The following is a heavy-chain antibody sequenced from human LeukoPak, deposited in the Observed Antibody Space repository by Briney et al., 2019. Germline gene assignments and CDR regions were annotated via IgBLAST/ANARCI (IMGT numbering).Heavy chain of an antibody. V-gene: IGHV3-30*04. CDR2: ISYDESNK. Sequence: PGGSLRLSCAASGFTFSSYAMHWVRQAPGKGLEWVAVISYDESNKYYADSVKGRFTISRDNSKNTLYLQMNSLRAEDTAVYYCARDESPYAPYYYYGMDVWGQGTTVTVSS. D-gene: IGHD3-16*01. CDR3: ARDESPYAPYYYYGMDV. J-gene: IGHJ6*02. CDR1: GFTFSSYA.